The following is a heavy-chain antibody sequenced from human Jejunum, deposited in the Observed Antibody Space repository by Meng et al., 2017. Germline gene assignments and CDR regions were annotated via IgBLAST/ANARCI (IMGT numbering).Heavy chain of an antibody. CDR2: IDPTDSDI. Sequence: GESLKISCKGSGYTFSAYSIAWVRQLPGKGLEWMGVIDPTDSDITYSPSFQGQVNISVDKSVSTAYLQWSSLKASDTAMYYCARLRVSREPLFKINYFGPWGQGTLVTVSS. J-gene: IGHJ5*02. CDR1: GYTFSAYS. CDR3: ARLRVSREPLFKINYFGP. D-gene: IGHD1-26*01. V-gene: IGHV5-51*01.